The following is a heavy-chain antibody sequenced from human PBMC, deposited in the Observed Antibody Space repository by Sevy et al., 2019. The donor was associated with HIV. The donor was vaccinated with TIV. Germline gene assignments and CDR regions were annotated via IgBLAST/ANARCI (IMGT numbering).Heavy chain of an antibody. Sequence: SETLSLTCTVSGDSLNNSGYYWGWIRQPPGKGLEWIGNIYYSGSTHYNPSLKSRVTVSIDTSKNQFSLKLSSVTAADTAVYFCARFPYGDYVDDFDYWGQGTLVTVSS. V-gene: IGHV4-39*01. D-gene: IGHD4-17*01. CDR2: IYYSGST. CDR3: ARFPYGDYVDDFDY. J-gene: IGHJ4*02. CDR1: GDSLNNSGYY.